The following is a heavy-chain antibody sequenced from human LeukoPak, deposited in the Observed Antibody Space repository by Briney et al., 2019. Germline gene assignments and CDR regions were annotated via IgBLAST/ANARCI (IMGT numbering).Heavy chain of an antibody. Sequence: GGSLRLSCAASGFTFSNYAMHWVRQSPGKGLECVAFISYDGSKKFYVDSVKGRFTISRDDSKNTLYLQMNSLRGEDTAIYYCARERTGYYMAVWGKGTTVTISS. CDR3: ARERTGYYMAV. V-gene: IGHV3-30*02. J-gene: IGHJ6*03. CDR1: GFTFSNYA. CDR2: ISYDGSKK. D-gene: IGHD1-14*01.